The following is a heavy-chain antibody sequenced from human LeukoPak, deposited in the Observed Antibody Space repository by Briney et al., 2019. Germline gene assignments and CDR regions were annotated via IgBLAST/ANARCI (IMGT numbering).Heavy chain of an antibody. D-gene: IGHD3-3*01. CDR2: IWYDGTNK. J-gene: IGHJ6*02. V-gene: IGHV3-33*06. CDR1: GFTLSNYG. CDR3: AKEAHPDYDFWSGYFGPLYYYYGMDV. Sequence: GGSLRLSCAVSGFTLSNYGMHWVRQAPGRGLEWVAVIWYDGTNKYYADSVRGRFTISRDNSKNTLYLQMNSLRAEDTAVYYCAKEAHPDYDFWSGYFGPLYYYYGMDVWGQGTTVTVSS.